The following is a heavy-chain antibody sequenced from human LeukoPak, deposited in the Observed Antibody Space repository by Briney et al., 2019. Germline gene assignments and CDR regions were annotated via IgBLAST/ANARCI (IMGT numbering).Heavy chain of an antibody. D-gene: IGHD2-21*02. CDR1: GYTFTSYA. V-gene: IGHV7-4-1*02. J-gene: IGHJ4*02. Sequence: GASVKVSCKASGYTFTSYAMNWVRQAPGQGLEWMGWINTNTGNPTYAQGFTGRFVFSLDTSVSTAYLQISSLKAEDTAVYYCAREDCGGDCYLNFDYWGQGTLVTVSS. CDR3: AREDCGGDCYLNFDY. CDR2: INTNTGNP.